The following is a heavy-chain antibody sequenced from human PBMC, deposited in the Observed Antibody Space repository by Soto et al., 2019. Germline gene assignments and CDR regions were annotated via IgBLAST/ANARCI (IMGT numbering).Heavy chain of an antibody. V-gene: IGHV3-48*02. CDR2: ISSSSSTI. D-gene: IGHD3-22*01. J-gene: IGHJ4*02. CDR1: GFTFSSYS. CDR3: ARDLMIVVATYYFDY. Sequence: GLSLRLSCAASGFTFSSYSMNWVRQAPGKGLEWVSYISSSSSTIYYADSVKGRFTISRDNAKNSLYLQMNSLRDEDTAVYYCARDLMIVVATYYFDYWGQGPLVTASS.